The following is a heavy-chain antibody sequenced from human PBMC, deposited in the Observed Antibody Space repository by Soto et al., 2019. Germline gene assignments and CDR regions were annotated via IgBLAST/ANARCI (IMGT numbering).Heavy chain of an antibody. CDR3: ARVDLTIFGVVIEPRHFDY. Sequence: SETLSLTCTVSGGSISSGGYYWSWIRQHPGKGLEWIGYIYYSGSTYYNPSLKSRVTISVDTSKNQFSLKLSSVTAADTAVYYCARVDLTIFGVVIEPRHFDYWGQGTLVTVSS. CDR2: IYYSGST. V-gene: IGHV4-31*03. CDR1: GGSISSGGYY. D-gene: IGHD3-3*01. J-gene: IGHJ4*02.